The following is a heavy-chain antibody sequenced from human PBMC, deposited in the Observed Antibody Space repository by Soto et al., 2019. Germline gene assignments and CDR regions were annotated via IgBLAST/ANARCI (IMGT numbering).Heavy chain of an antibody. Sequence: PSETLSLTCTVSGDSIGSADYYWSWIRQPPGKGLEWIAYIFCSGSTYYNSSLKSRVTISVDTSRNQFSLKLSSVTAADTAVYYCARVLHTSGWYQDYWGQGTLVTVSS. CDR2: IFCSGST. D-gene: IGHD6-19*01. CDR1: GDSIGSADYY. V-gene: IGHV4-30-4*01. CDR3: ARVLHTSGWYQDY. J-gene: IGHJ4*02.